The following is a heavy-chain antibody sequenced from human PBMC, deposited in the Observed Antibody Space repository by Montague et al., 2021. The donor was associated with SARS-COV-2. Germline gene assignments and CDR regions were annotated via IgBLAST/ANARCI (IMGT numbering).Heavy chain of an antibody. CDR1: GDSISSTDHY. Sequence: SETLSLTCTVSGDSISSTDHYWAWMRQPPGKGLEWIASIFYSGSTYYNPSLKSRVTISVDASKNLFSLQLNSVTPADTSVYCCARHIRVGNRWNGFEADYWGQGALVSVSS. D-gene: IGHD1-1*01. V-gene: IGHV4-39*01. CDR2: IFYSGST. CDR3: ARHIRVGNRWNGFEADY. J-gene: IGHJ4*02.